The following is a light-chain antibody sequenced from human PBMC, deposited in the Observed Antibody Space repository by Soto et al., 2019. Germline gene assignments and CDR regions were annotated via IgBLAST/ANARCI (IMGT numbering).Light chain of an antibody. CDR1: SSDVGIYNY. J-gene: IGLJ1*01. V-gene: IGLV2-14*01. Sequence: QSVLTQPASVSGSPGQSITISCTGTSSDVGIYNYVSWYQQHPGKAPKLMIYQVTNRPSGVSNRFSGSKSGNTASPTISGLQAEDEADYYCSSYTGSTNYVFGTGTKVTV. CDR2: QVT. CDR3: SSYTGSTNYV.